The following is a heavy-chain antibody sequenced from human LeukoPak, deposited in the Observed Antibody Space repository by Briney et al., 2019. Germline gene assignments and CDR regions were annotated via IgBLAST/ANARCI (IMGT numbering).Heavy chain of an antibody. J-gene: IGHJ4*02. Sequence: PSETLSLTCAVYGGSFSGYYWSWIRQPPGKGLEWIGEINHSGSTNYNPSLKSRVTISVDTSKNQFSLKLSSVTAADTAVYYCARQVDSSSWYYFDYWGQGTLITVSS. CDR1: GGSFSGYY. CDR2: INHSGST. V-gene: IGHV4-34*01. D-gene: IGHD6-13*01. CDR3: ARQVDSSSWYYFDY.